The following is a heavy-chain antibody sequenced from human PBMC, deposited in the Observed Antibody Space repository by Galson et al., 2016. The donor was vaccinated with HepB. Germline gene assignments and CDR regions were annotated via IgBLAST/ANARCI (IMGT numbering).Heavy chain of an antibody. Sequence: SETLSLTCTVSGGSITKWWTWVRQPHGKGLEWLGELYHTGHTNYNPSLKSRLTISVDKSKTQIFLRLTSMTAADTAVYYCAKERREDNTFDIWGQGTLVIVSS. CDR2: LYHTGHT. J-gene: IGHJ3*02. V-gene: IGHV4-4*02. CDR3: AKERREDNTFDI. D-gene: IGHD1-1*01. CDR1: GGSITKW.